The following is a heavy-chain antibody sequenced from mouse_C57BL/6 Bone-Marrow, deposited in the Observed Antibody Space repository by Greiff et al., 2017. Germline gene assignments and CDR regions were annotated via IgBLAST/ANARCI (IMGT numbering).Heavy chain of an antibody. V-gene: IGHV1-64*01. D-gene: IGHD1-1*01. J-gene: IGHJ2*01. CDR1: GYTFTSYW. Sequence: QVQLQQPGAELVKPGASVKLSCKASGYTFTSYWMTWVKQRPGQGLEWIGMIHPNSGSTKYNEKFKSKATITVDKSSSTAYMQLRSLTSEDSAVYYCARPTVVDFDYWGQGTTLTVSS. CDR2: IHPNSGST. CDR3: ARPTVVDFDY.